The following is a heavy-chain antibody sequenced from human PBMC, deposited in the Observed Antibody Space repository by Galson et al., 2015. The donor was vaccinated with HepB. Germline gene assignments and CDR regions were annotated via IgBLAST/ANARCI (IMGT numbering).Heavy chain of an antibody. CDR1: GYTFTAYS. V-gene: IGHV1-18*01. J-gene: IGHJ5*02. Sequence: SVKVSCKASGYTFTAYSITWVRQTPGQGLEWMGRINPYDGHKKYVDKLQGRVIMTTDTSTTTAYMELRNLRSVTVADTALYFCARHPGPSGWPNWFDPWGQGTLVIVS. CDR3: YFCARHPGPSGWPNWFDP. CDR2: INPYDGHK. D-gene: IGHD6-25*01.